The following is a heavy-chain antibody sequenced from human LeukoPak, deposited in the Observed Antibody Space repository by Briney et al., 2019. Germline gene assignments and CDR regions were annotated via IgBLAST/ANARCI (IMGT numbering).Heavy chain of an antibody. CDR3: ARVWFSSSRTFDS. CDR2: IKQDGSEK. V-gene: IGHV3-7*05. CDR1: GFTFSSYW. D-gene: IGHD6-13*01. Sequence: GGPLRLSCAPSGFTFSSYWKTCVRQARGKGLEWVTNIKQDGSEKYHVVCVKGRFPIPRESAKNSLYLQMNSLRAEDTAVFYCARVWFSSSRTFDSSGQGALVTVSS. J-gene: IGHJ4*02.